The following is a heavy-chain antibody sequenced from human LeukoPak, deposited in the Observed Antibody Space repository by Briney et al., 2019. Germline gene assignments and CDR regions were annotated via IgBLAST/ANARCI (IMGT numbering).Heavy chain of an antibody. D-gene: IGHD3-22*01. J-gene: IGHJ3*02. CDR3: ARGPYKYDGSGAFDI. CDR1: GYTFTSYG. Sequence: ASVKVSCKASGYTFTSYGISWVRQAPGQGLEWMGWISGSNGNTNYAQKLQGRVTMTTDTSTSTAYMELRSLRSDDTAVYYCARGPYKYDGSGAFDIWGQGTMVTVSS. CDR2: ISGSNGNT. V-gene: IGHV1-18*01.